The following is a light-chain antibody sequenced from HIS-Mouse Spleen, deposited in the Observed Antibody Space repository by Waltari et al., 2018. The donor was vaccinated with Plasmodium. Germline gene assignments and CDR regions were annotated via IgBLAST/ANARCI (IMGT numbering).Light chain of an antibody. CDR1: QSVSSN. CDR3: QQYNNWSFT. V-gene: IGKV3-15*01. J-gene: IGKJ3*01. CDR2: GAS. Sequence: EIVMTQSPATLSVSPGERATLSCRASQSVSSNLAWYKQKPGQAPRLLIYGASTRATDIPTRFSGSGSGTEFTLTISSLQSEDFAVYDCQQYNNWSFTFGPGTKVDIK.